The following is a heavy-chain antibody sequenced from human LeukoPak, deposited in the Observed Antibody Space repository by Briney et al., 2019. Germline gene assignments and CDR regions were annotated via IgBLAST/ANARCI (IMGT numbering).Heavy chain of an antibody. V-gene: IGHV3-30*04. J-gene: IGHJ4*02. CDR3: ARDRDSSGIFDY. CDR2: ISYDGSNK. D-gene: IGHD6-19*01. Sequence: PGRSLRLSCASSGFTFSSYAMHWVRQAPGKGLEGVAVISYDGSNKYYADSVKGRFTISRDNSKNTLYLQMNSLRAEDTAVYYCARDRDSSGIFDYWGQGTMVTVSS. CDR1: GFTFSSYA.